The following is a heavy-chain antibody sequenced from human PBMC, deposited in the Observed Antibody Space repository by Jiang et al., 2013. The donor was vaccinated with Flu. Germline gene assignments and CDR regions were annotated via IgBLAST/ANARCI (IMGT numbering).Heavy chain of an antibody. J-gene: IGHJ6*02. D-gene: IGHD3-22*01. CDR2: ISWDGGST. V-gene: IGHV3-43*01. Sequence: VQLVDSGGVVVQPGGSLRLSCAASGFTFDDYTMHWVRQAPGKGLEWVSLISWDGGSTYYADSVKGRFTISRDNSKNSLYLQMNSLRTEDTALYYCAKDIRATASIKYYYDSSGYYGRGGTYYYGMDVWGQGTTVTVSS. CDR1: GFTFDDYT. CDR3: AKDIRATASIKYYYDSSGYYGRGGTYYYGMDV.